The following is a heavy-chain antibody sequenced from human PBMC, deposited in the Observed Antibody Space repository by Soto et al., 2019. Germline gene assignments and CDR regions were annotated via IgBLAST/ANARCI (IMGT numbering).Heavy chain of an antibody. V-gene: IGHV4-4*02. CDR1: GGSISSSNW. Sequence: SETLSLTCAVSGGSISSSNWWSWVRQPPGKGLEWIGEIYHSGSTNYNPSLKSRVTISVDKSKNQFSLKLSSVTAADTAVYYCARASPGILTGYHYWGQGTLVTVS. CDR3: ARASPGILTGYHY. CDR2: IYHSGST. D-gene: IGHD3-9*01. J-gene: IGHJ4*02.